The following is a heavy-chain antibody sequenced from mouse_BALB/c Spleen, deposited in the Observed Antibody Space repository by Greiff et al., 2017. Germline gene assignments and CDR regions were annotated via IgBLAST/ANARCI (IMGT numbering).Heavy chain of an antibody. V-gene: IGHV1-20*02. CDR2: INPYNGDT. CDR1: GYSFTGYF. J-gene: IGHJ4*01. CDR3: ARIYDGYYQAMDY. D-gene: IGHD2-3*01. Sequence: EVKLMESGPELVKPGASVKISCKASGYSFTGYFMNWVMQSHGKSLEWIGRINPYNGDTFYNQKFKGKATLTVDKSSSTAHMELRSLASEDSAVYYCARIYDGYYQAMDYWGQGTSVTVSS.